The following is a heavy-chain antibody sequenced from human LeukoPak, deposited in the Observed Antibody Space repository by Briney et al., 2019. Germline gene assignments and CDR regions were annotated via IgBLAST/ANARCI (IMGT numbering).Heavy chain of an antibody. V-gene: IGHV4-34*01. J-gene: IGHJ4*02. D-gene: IGHD3-10*01. Sequence: SETLSLTCAVYGGSFSGYYWNWIRQPPGKGLEWLGEVNHSGSTNYNPSLKSRVTISVDTSKNQFSLKLSSVTAADTAVYYCATTNVLLWFGELSKTAYFDYWGQGTLVTVSS. CDR1: GGSFSGYY. CDR3: ATTNVLLWFGELSKTAYFDY. CDR2: VNHSGST.